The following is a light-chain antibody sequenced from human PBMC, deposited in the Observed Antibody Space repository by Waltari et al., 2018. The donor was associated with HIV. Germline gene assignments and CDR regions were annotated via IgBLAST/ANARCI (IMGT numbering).Light chain of an antibody. V-gene: IGKV3-15*01. CDR1: ENINTT. CDR2: GAS. Sequence: EIVMTQSPATLSVSPGEKATLSCRASENINTTLAWYQLKPGQAPRLLISGASTRATGIPARFSGSGSGTDFTLNIGTLQSEDFAVYYCQQYNKWPRTFGRGTKVEI. CDR3: QQYNKWPRT. J-gene: IGKJ4*02.